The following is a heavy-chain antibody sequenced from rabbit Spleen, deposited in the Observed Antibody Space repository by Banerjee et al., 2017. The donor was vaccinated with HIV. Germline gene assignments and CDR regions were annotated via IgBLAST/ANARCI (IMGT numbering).Heavy chain of an antibody. Sequence: QSLEESGGDLVKPGASLTLTCTASGVSFSFSSYICWVRQAPGKGLEWIACIDIGSSAFTYYANWAKGRFTISKTSSTTVTLQMTSLTAADTATYFCARDTSSSFSSYGMDLWGQGTLVTVS. D-gene: IGHD1-1*01. CDR1: GVSFSFSSY. CDR3: ARDTSSSFSSYGMDL. V-gene: IGHV1S40*01. CDR2: IDIGSSAFT. J-gene: IGHJ6*01.